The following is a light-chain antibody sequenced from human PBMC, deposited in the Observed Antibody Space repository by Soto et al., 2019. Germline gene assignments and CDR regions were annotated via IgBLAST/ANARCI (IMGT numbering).Light chain of an antibody. CDR1: QNINSN. CDR3: QQYKDWPPLT. J-gene: IGKJ4*01. V-gene: IGKV3D-15*01. Sequence: EILMTQSPLTLSVSPGEGATLSCRASQNINSNLAWYQQRPGQAPRVLHYGASIRASGSPDSFSGSGSGTDFTLTITRLEPDDFAVYYCQQYKDWPPLTCGGGTRVESK. CDR2: GAS.